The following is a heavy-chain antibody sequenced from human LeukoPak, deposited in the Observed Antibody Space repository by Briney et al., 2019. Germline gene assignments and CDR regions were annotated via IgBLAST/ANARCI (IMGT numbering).Heavy chain of an antibody. D-gene: IGHD3-9*01. Sequence: GGSLRLSCAASGFTFSSYGMHWVRQAPGKGLEWVANIKQDGSEKYYVDSVKGRFTISRDNAKNSLYLQMNSLRAEDTAVYYCARALRYFDPYYFDYWGQGTLVTVSS. CDR1: GFTFSSYG. V-gene: IGHV3-7*01. CDR3: ARALRYFDPYYFDY. J-gene: IGHJ4*02. CDR2: IKQDGSEK.